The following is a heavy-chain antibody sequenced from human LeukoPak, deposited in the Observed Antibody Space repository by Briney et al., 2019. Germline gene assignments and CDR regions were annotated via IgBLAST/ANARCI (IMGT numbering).Heavy chain of an antibody. J-gene: IGHJ4*02. CDR2: IVNKINSERK. V-gene: IGHV3-15*04. Sequence: GGSLRLSCAASGLIFSDAWMGWVRQAPGKGLEWVGRIVNKINSERKDYAAPVRGRFSISRDDSENTLYLQMNGLQTEDTGVYYCTTEGQQMESSGIDFWGRGTPVTVSS. CDR3: TTEGQQMESSGIDF. CDR1: GLIFSDAW. D-gene: IGHD6-13*01.